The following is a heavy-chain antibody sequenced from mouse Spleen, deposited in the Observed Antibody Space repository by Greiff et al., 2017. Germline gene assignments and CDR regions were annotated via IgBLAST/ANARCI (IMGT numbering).Heavy chain of an antibody. CDR2: IDPETGGT. D-gene: IGHD1-1*01. Sequence: VQLQQSGAELVRPGASVTLSCKASGYTFTDYEMHWVKQTPVHGLEWIGAIDPETGGTAYNQKFKGKAILTADKSSSTAYMELRSLTSEDSAVYYCTIPLITTGGYFDYWGQGTTLTVSS. CDR3: TIPLITTGGYFDY. J-gene: IGHJ2*01. V-gene: IGHV1-15*01. CDR1: GYTFTDYE.